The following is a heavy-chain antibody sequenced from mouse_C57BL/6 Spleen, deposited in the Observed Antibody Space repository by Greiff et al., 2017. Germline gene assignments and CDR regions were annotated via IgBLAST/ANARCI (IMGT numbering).Heavy chain of an antibody. CDR3: ARGVITTVVATDYFDY. J-gene: IGHJ2*01. D-gene: IGHD1-1*01. CDR2: IHPSDSDT. CDR1: GYTFTSYW. Sequence: QVQLQQPGAELVKPGASVKVSCKASGYTFTSYWMHWVKQRPGQGLEWIGRIHPSDSDTNYNQKFTGKATLTVDKSSSTAYMQLSSLTSEDSAVYYCARGVITTVVATDYFDYWGQGTTLTVSS. V-gene: IGHV1-74*01.